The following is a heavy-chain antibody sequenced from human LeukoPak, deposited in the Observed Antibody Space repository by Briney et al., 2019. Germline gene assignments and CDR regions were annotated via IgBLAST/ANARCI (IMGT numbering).Heavy chain of an antibody. Sequence: SETLSLTCTVSGGSISSSNYYWGWIRQPPGKGLEWIGSIYYTGNTYYNPSLKSQVTISVDTSKNQFSLKLSSVTAADTAMYYCARDGLSGDSWGQGTLVIVSS. CDR3: ARDGLSGDS. D-gene: IGHD3-10*01. CDR2: IYYTGNT. J-gene: IGHJ4*02. CDR1: GGSISSSNYY. V-gene: IGHV4-39*07.